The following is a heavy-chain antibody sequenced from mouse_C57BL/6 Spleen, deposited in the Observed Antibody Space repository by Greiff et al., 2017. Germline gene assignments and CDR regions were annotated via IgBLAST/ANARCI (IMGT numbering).Heavy chain of an antibody. J-gene: IGHJ1*03. CDR3: ARLPYYYGSSYWYFDV. CDR1: GYTFTGYW. V-gene: IGHV1-9*01. CDR2: ILPGSGST. Sequence: QVQLKQSGAELLKPGASVKLSCKATGYTFTGYWIEWVKQRPGHGLEWLGEILPGSGSTNYNEKFKGKAPFTAATSSNTAYMQLSSLTTEDSASYYCARLPYYYGSSYWYFDVWGTGTTVTVSS. D-gene: IGHD1-1*01.